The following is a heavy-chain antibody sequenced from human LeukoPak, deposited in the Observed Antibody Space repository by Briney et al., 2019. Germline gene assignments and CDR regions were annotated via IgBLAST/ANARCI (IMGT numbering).Heavy chain of an antibody. CDR2: SGSGGDT. CDR3: AKARGATYGTYYFDY. J-gene: IGHJ4*02. D-gene: IGHD4/OR15-4a*01. V-gene: IGHV3-23*01. Sequence: PGGSLRLSCAASGFTFSSYAMNWVRQAPGKGLEWVSISGSGGDTYYADPVKGRFTISRDNPKNTLYLQMNSLRAEDTAVYYCAKARGATYGTYYFDYWGQGTLVTVSS. CDR1: GFTFSSYA.